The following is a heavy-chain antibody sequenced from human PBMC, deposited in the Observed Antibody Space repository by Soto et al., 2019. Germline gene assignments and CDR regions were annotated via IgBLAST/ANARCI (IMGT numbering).Heavy chain of an antibody. CDR2: IYYSGST. D-gene: IGHD4-4*01. V-gene: IGHV4-31*03. Sequence: TLSLTCTVSGGSISSGGYYWSWIRQHPGKGLEWIGYIYYSGSTYYNPSLKSRVTISVDTSKNQFSLKLSSVTAADTAVYYCARGLESFSPAYFQHWGQGTLVTASS. J-gene: IGHJ1*01. CDR1: GGSISSGGYY. CDR3: ARGLESFSPAYFQH.